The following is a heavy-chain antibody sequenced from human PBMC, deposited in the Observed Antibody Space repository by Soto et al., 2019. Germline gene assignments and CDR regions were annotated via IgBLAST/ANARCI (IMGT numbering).Heavy chain of an antibody. J-gene: IGHJ4*02. CDR3: TTDRSSGWNEY. Sequence: VQLVESGGGLVQPGGSLRVSCAASGFSVSNNYMSWIRQAPGKGLDWVSVIYSGGTTDYAASVKGRFTISRDISKNMLHLQMNSLRAEDTAMYYCTTDRSSGWNEYWGQGTLVIVSS. CDR2: IYSGGTT. CDR1: GFSVSNNY. V-gene: IGHV3-66*01. D-gene: IGHD1-1*01.